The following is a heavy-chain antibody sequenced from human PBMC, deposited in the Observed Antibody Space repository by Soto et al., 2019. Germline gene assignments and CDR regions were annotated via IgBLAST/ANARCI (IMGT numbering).Heavy chain of an antibody. D-gene: IGHD6-13*01. Sequence: EVLLVESGGGLVKPGGSLRLSCAASGFNFGGSSMNWVRQSPRKGLEWVSSISDSGGFIKYADSVKGRFTISRDNAKNSLLLQMDSLRADDTAVYYCETSTSWYYLHWGKGTQVTVSS. V-gene: IGHV3-21*01. CDR3: ETSTSWYYLH. J-gene: IGHJ4*02. CDR2: ISDSGGFI. CDR1: GFNFGGSS.